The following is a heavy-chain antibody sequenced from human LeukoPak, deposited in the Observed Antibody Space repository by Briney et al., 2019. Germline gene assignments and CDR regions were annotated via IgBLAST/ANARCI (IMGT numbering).Heavy chain of an antibody. CDR3: ARDLRIYCSSTSCFQGQH. D-gene: IGHD2-2*01. CDR2: IIPIFGTA. V-gene: IGHV1-69*05. Sequence: GASVKVSCKASGGTFSSYAISWVRQAPGQGLEWMGGIIPIFGTANYAQKFQGRVTITTDESTSTAYMELSSLRSEDTAVYYCARDLRIYCSSTSCFQGQHWGQGTVVTVSS. CDR1: GGTFSSYA. J-gene: IGHJ1*01.